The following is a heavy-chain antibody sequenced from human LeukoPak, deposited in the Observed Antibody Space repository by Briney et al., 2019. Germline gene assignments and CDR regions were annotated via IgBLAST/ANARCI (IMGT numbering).Heavy chain of an antibody. V-gene: IGHV3-23*01. CDR1: GVTFSSYA. Sequence: GGSLRLSCAASGVTFSSYAMSCVRQAPGRGLEWVSAISGSGGSTYYADSVKGRFTISRDNAKNSLYLQMNSLRAEDTAVYYCARGVAELYYGACFDYRGQGTLVTVSS. D-gene: IGHD3-10*01. J-gene: IGHJ4*02. CDR2: ISGSGGST. CDR3: ARGVAELYYGACFDY.